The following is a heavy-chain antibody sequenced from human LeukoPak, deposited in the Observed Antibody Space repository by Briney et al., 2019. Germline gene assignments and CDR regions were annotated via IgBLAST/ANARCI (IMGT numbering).Heavy chain of an antibody. CDR3: AGGSGWYLTDY. CDR1: GYTFTSYD. J-gene: IGHJ4*02. V-gene: IGHV1-8*01. CDR2: RNPNSGNT. Sequence: ASVKVSCKASGYTFTSYDINWVRQATGQGLEWMGWRNPNSGNTGYAQKFQGRVTMTRNTSISTAYMELSSLRSEDTAVYYGAGGSGWYLTDYWGQGTPVTVSS. D-gene: IGHD6-19*01.